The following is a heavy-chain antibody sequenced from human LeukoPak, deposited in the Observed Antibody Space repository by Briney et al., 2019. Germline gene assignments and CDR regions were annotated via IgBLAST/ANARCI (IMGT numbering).Heavy chain of an antibody. CDR3: ARGPRNSSSYQYFQH. Sequence: PGGSLRLSCAASGFTFSSYSMNWVRQAPGKGLEWVPSISSSSGYIYYADSVKGRFTISRDNAKNSLYLQMNSLRAEDTAVHYCARGPRNSSSYQYFQHWGQGTLVTVSS. CDR1: GFTFSSYS. V-gene: IGHV3-21*01. D-gene: IGHD6-13*01. J-gene: IGHJ1*01. CDR2: ISSSSGYI.